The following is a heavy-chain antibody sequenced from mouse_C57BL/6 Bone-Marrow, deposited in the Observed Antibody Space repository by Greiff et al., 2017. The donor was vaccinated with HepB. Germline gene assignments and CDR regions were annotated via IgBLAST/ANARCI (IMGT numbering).Heavy chain of an antibody. Sequence: QVQLQQPGAELVKPGASVKLSCKASGYTFTSYWMQWVKQRPGQGLEWIGEIDPSDSYTNYNQKFKGKATLTVDTSSSTAYMQLSSLASEDSAVYYCAREGITTVVEGGWFAYWGQGTLVTVSA. CDR3: AREGITTVVEGGWFAY. D-gene: IGHD1-1*01. V-gene: IGHV1-50*01. CDR1: GYTFTSYW. CDR2: IDPSDSYT. J-gene: IGHJ3*01.